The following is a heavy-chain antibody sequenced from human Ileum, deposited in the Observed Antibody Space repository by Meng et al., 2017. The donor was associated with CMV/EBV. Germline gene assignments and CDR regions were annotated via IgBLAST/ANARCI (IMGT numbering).Heavy chain of an antibody. J-gene: IGHJ4*02. CDR2: ITGRGSTT. D-gene: IGHD6-19*01. V-gene: IGHV3-23*01. CDR3: AKPVLVAGTTYFDY. Sequence: CGVTLSYDAISWGRRASGVGLEWVSGITGRGSTTYYAGSVKGRFTISRHNSKNTLYLQMNSLRVEDTAVYYCAKPVLVAGTTYFDYWGQGTLVTVSS. CDR1: GVTLSYDA.